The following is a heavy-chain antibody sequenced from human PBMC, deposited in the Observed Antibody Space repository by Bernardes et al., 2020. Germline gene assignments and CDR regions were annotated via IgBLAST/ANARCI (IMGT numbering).Heavy chain of an antibody. V-gene: IGHV4-59*01. CDR1: GGSISSYY. CDR3: ARDRDYYDSSGYRFNWFDP. CDR2: IYYSGST. D-gene: IGHD3-22*01. Sequence: SETLSLTCTVSGGSISSYYWSWIRQPPGKGLEWIGYIYYSGSTNYNPSLESRVTISVDTSKNQFSLKLSSVTAADTAVYYCARDRDYYDSSGYRFNWFDPWGQGTLVTVSS. J-gene: IGHJ5*02.